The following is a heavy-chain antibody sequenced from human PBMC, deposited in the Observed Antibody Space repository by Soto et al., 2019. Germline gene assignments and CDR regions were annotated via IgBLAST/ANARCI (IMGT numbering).Heavy chain of an antibody. D-gene: IGHD5-12*01. Sequence: PGVSLRLSCAASGFPFTSYGMHWVRQAPGKGLEWVAVIWYDGSNKYYADSVKGRFTISRDNSKNTLYLLMNSLRAEDTAVHYSARFGTVYSGDEQQVSYYYHGVDGRGQRNTVTVAS. CDR3: ARFGTVYSGDEQQVSYYYHGVDG. J-gene: IGHJ6*02. CDR1: GFPFTSYG. CDR2: IWYDGSNK. V-gene: IGHV3-33*01.